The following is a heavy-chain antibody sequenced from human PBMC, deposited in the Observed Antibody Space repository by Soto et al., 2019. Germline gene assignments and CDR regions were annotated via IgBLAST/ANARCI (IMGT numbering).Heavy chain of an antibody. V-gene: IGHV1-69*02. D-gene: IGHD3-22*01. CDR2: IIPILGIA. J-gene: IGHJ4*02. CDR1: GGTFSSYT. CDR3: ASRYASSDY. Sequence: QVQLVQSGAEVKKPGSSVKVSCKASGGTFSSYTISWVRQAPGQGLEWMGRIIPILGIANYAQKFQGRVTITMDNSRSTAYMELCSLRSEDTAVYYCASRYASSDYWGQGTLVSVSS.